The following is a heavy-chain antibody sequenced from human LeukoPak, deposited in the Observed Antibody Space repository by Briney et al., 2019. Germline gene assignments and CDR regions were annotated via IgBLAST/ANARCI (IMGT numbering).Heavy chain of an antibody. J-gene: IGHJ6*03. Sequence: GASVTVSCKASGYTFTSYGISWVRQAPGQGLEWMGWISAYNGNTNYAQKLQGRVTMTTDTSTSTAYMELRSLRSDDTAVYYCARAIPPPLGILTGYYTSGCYYYYMDVWGKGTTVTVSS. CDR2: ISAYNGNT. CDR1: GYTFTSYG. V-gene: IGHV1-18*01. CDR3: ARAIPPPLGILTGYYTSGCYYYYMDV. D-gene: IGHD3-9*01.